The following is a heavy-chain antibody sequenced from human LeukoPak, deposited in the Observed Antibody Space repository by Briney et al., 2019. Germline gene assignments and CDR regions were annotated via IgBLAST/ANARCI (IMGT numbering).Heavy chain of an antibody. Sequence: GGSLRLSCEASGFPFSNYFMHWDRQAPGEGLMWVSRINAGGSSANYADSVKGRFTVSRDNAKNTLYLQMNGLRVEDTAVYFCVRDDYGMDVWGQGTAVIVSS. CDR1: GFPFSNYF. V-gene: IGHV3-74*01. CDR3: VRDDYGMDV. J-gene: IGHJ6*02. CDR2: INAGGSSA.